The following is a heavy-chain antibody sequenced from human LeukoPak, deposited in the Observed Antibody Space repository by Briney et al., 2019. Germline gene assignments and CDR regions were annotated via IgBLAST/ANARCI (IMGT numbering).Heavy chain of an antibody. CDR1: GFTFSSYA. CDR3: AGGGGDGKGENAFDI. J-gene: IGHJ3*02. CDR2: ISYDGSNK. D-gene: IGHD3-16*01. Sequence: GRSLRLSCAASGFTFSSYAMHWVRQAPGKGLEWVAVISYDGSNKYYADSVKGRFTISRDNSKNTLYLQMNSLRAEDTAVYYCAGGGGDGKGENAFDIWGQGTMVTVSS. V-gene: IGHV3-30-3*01.